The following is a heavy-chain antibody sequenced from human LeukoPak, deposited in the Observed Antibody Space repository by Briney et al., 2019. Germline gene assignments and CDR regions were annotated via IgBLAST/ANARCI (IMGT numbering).Heavy chain of an antibody. D-gene: IGHD6-13*01. Sequence: GGSLRLSCAASGFTVSSNYMSWVRQAPGKGLEWVSVIYSGGSTYYADSVKGRFTISRDNSKNTLYLQMNSLRAEDTAVYYCARDPPPIAAAGQYYYYYYGMDVWGQGTTVTVSS. V-gene: IGHV3-66*01. CDR2: IYSGGST. CDR1: GFTVSSNY. CDR3: ARDPPPIAAAGQYYYYYYGMDV. J-gene: IGHJ6*02.